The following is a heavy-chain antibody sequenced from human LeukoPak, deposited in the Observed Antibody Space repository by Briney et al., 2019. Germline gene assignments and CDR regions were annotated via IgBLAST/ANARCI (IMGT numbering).Heavy chain of an antibody. D-gene: IGHD3-10*01. V-gene: IGHV3-15*01. CDR3: TTDPPVLWFGELLYPDY. Sequence: GGSLRLSCAASGFTFSNAWMSWGRQAPGKGLEWVGRIKSKTDGGTTDYAAPVKGRFTISRDGSKNTLYLQMNSLKTEDTAVYYCTTDPPVLWFGELLYPDYWGQGTLVTVSS. J-gene: IGHJ4*02. CDR2: IKSKTDGGTT. CDR1: GFTFSNAW.